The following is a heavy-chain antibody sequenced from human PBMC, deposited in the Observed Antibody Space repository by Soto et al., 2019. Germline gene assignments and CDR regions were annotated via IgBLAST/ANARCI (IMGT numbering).Heavy chain of an antibody. J-gene: IGHJ4*01. CDR3: AKGYYSDDHFDY. CDR1: GFTFSSYA. V-gene: IGHV3-23*01. CDR2: ISGSGGST. D-gene: IGHD3-22*01. Sequence: PGGSLRLSCAASGFTFSSYAMSWVRQAPGKGLEWVSAISGSGGSTYYADSVKGRFTISRGNSKNTLYLQMNSLRAEDTAVYYCAKGYYSDDHFDYWGQGTLVTVSS.